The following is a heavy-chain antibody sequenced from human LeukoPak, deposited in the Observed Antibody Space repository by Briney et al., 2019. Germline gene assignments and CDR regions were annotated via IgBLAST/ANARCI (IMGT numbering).Heavy chain of an antibody. CDR2: IYYSGST. CDR3: ARALGYSFDY. D-gene: IGHD2-15*01. V-gene: IGHV4-61*05. J-gene: IGHJ4*02. Sequence: PSETLSLTCTVSGGSTSSSSYYWGWIRQPPGKGLEWIGYIYYSGSTNYNPSLKSRVTISVDTSKNQFSLKLSSVTAADTAVYYCARALGYSFDYWGQGTLVTVSS. CDR1: GGSTSSSSYY.